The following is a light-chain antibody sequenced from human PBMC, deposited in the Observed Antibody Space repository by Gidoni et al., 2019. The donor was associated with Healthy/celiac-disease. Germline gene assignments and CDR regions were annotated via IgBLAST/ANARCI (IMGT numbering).Light chain of an antibody. Sequence: DIQMTQSTSTLSASVGDRVTITCRASQSISSWLAWYQQKPGKAPKLLIYDASRLESGVPSRFSGSGSGTEFTLTISSLQPDDFATYYCQQYNSYSLFTFGPGTKVDIK. CDR2: DAS. CDR1: QSISSW. J-gene: IGKJ3*01. V-gene: IGKV1-5*01. CDR3: QQYNSYSLFT.